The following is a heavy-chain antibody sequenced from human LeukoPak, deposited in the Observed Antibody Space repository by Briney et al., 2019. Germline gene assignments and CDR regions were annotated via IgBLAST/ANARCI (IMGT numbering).Heavy chain of an antibody. V-gene: IGHV4-59*01. Sequence: SETLSLTCSVSGDSISTYYWTWIRQPPGKGLEWIGSSYYSGSTNYNPSLKCRVTISVDTSKNQFSLKLNSVTAADTAVYYCASRISSGSSWYRPFDYWGQGTLVTVSS. CDR2: SYYSGST. D-gene: IGHD6-13*01. CDR3: ASRISSGSSWYRPFDY. CDR1: GDSISTYY. J-gene: IGHJ4*02.